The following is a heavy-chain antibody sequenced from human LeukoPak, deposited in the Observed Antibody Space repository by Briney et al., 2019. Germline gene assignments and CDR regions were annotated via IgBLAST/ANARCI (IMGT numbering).Heavy chain of an antibody. D-gene: IGHD1-26*01. CDR3: ARQWGGSSFDY. CDR1: GYTFTGYY. CDR2: INPNSGGT. Sequence: GGPVKVSCKASGYTFTGYYMHWVRQAPGQGLEWMGWINPNSGGTNYAQKFQGRVTMTRDTSISTAYMELSRLRSDDTAVYYCARQWGGSSFDYWGQGTLVTVSS. V-gene: IGHV1-2*02. J-gene: IGHJ4*02.